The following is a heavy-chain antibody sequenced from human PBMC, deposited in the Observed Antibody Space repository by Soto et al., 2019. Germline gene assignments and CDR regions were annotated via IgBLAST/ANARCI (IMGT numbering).Heavy chain of an antibody. D-gene: IGHD5-12*01. CDR1: GGTFSNYA. CDR3: ARGLDSSFDNSGPSWDAALDI. J-gene: IGHJ3*02. CDR2: SIPEFGTA. Sequence: QVQLVQSGPEVKKPGSSVKVSCKASGGTFSNYAITWVRQAPGQGLEYMGGSIPEFGTANYAQKFQDRARNNAVGSMNTVQEGVRSLAIDHNVVYYCARGLDSSFDNSGPSWDAALDIWGQGTLVTVS. V-gene: IGHV1-69*19.